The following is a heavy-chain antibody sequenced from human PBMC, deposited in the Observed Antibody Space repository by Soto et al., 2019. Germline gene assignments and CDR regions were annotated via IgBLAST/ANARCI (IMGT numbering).Heavy chain of an antibody. D-gene: IGHD6-13*01. CDR1: GDSVSSISVA. V-gene: IGHV6-1*01. Sequence: KQSQTLSLTCVISGDSVSSISVAWSWIRQSPSRGLEWLGRTCYRSKWYNDYAISVKSRIIINPDTSKNQFSLQLNSVTPEDTGVYYCAREGIPNYYRMDVWAKGTTVTVSS. CDR2: TCYRSKWYN. CDR3: AREGIPNYYRMDV. J-gene: IGHJ6*04.